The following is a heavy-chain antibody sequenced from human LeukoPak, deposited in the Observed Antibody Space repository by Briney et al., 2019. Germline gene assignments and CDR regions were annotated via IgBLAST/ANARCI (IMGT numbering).Heavy chain of an antibody. V-gene: IGHV3-21*01. J-gene: IGHJ6*02. Sequence: PGGSLRLSCAASGFTFSNYGMNWVRQAPGKGLEWVSSIAGGSNTINYADSVKGRFTVSRDNAKNTLYLQMNSLRAEDTAVYYCARRAYYGMDVWGQGTTVTVSS. CDR2: IAGGSNTI. CDR3: ARRAYYGMDV. CDR1: GFTFSNYG.